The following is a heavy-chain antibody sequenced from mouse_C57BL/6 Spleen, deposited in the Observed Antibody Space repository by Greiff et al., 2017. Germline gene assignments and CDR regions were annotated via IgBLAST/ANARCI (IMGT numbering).Heavy chain of an antibody. V-gene: IGHV1-22*01. CDR2: INPNNGGT. CDR3: AREGDDGYPSYWYFDV. J-gene: IGHJ1*03. CDR1: GYTFTDYN. Sequence: EVQLQESGPELVKPGASVKMSCKASGYTFTDYNMHWVKQSHGKSLEWIGYINPNNGGTSYNQKFKGKATLTVNKSSSTAYMELRSLTSEDSAVYYCAREGDDGYPSYWYFDVWGTGTTVTVSS. D-gene: IGHD2-3*01.